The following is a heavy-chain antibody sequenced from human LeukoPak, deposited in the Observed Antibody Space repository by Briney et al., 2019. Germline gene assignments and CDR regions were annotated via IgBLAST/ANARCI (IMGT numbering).Heavy chain of an antibody. CDR2: IYPGDSDT. CDR3: ARSGTSWYNWFDP. V-gene: IGHV5-51*01. CDR1: GYSFTSYW. J-gene: IGHJ5*02. Sequence: GESLKISCKGSGYSFTSYWIGWVRQMPGKGLEWMGIIYPGDSDTGYSPSFQGQVTISADKSISTAYLQWSSLKASDTAMYYCARSGTSWYNWFDPWGQGTLVTVSS. D-gene: IGHD2-2*01.